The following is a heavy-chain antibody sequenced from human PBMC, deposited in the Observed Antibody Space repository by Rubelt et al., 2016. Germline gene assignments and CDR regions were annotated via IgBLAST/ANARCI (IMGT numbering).Heavy chain of an antibody. J-gene: IGHJ4*02. CDR1: GFSLSTSGVG. D-gene: IGHD6-13*01. CDR3: AHSPYRSSSWLKYYFDH. V-gene: IGHV2-5*02. CDR2: IYWDDDK. Sequence: QITLKESGPTLVKPTQTLTLTCTFSGFSLSTSGVGVGWIRQPPGKALEWLALIYWDDDKRYSPSLKSRLTLTKDPSKNQVVLTMTNMDPVDTATYYCAHSPYRSSSWLKYYFDHWGQGTLVTVSS.